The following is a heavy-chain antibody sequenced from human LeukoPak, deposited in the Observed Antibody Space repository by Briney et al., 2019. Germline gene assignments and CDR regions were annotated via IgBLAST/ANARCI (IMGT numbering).Heavy chain of an antibody. CDR3: ARTRIGYGDYIDY. CDR2: IIPIFGTA. Sequence: SVKVSCKASGGTFISYAISWVRQAPGQGLEWMGRIIPIFGTANYAQKFQGRVTITTDESTSTAYMELSSLRSEDTAVYYCARTRIGYGDYIDYWGQGTLVTVSS. J-gene: IGHJ4*02. D-gene: IGHD4-17*01. V-gene: IGHV1-69*05. CDR1: GGTFISYA.